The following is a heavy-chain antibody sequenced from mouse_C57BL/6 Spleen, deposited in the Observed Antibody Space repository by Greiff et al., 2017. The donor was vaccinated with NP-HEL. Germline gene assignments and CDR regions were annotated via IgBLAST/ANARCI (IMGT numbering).Heavy chain of an antibody. CDR3: ARPGSSGYVDY. D-gene: IGHD3-2*02. J-gene: IGHJ2*01. Sequence: EVQLQESGGGLVKPGGSLKLSCAASGFTFSDYGMHWVRQAPEKGLEWVAYISSGSSTIYYADTVKGRFTISRDNAKNTLFLQRTSLRSEDTAMYYCARPGSSGYVDYWGQGTTLTVSS. V-gene: IGHV5-17*01. CDR2: ISSGSSTI. CDR1: GFTFSDYG.